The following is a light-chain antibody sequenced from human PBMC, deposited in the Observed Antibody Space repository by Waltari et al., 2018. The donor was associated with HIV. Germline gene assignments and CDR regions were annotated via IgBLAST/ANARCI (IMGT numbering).Light chain of an antibody. J-gene: IGLJ2*01. Sequence: QPVLTQFPTASGTPGQRITISCSGSSSNIGSNHVFWYQQLPGEAPKVLISRDSQRPSGVPDRFSGSKSGASASLAISGLRSEDEADYFCASWDDSLTGVIFGGGTKLTVL. V-gene: IGLV1-47*01. CDR1: SSNIGSNH. CDR3: ASWDDSLTGVI. CDR2: RDS.